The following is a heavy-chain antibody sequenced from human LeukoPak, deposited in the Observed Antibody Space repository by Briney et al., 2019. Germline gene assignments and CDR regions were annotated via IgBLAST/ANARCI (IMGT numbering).Heavy chain of an antibody. V-gene: IGHV3-33*06. CDR1: GFTFNSYG. CDR2: IWYYGSNK. J-gene: IGHJ3*02. D-gene: IGHD7-27*01. CDR3: AKARLSWGHTTDAFDI. Sequence: GGPLRLSXAASGFTFNSYGMHWLRQAPPKGLEWVAVIWYYGSNKYYADSVKGRFTISRDNSKKTLYLQMNSLRADDTAVYYCAKARLSWGHTTDAFDIWGQGTMVTVSS.